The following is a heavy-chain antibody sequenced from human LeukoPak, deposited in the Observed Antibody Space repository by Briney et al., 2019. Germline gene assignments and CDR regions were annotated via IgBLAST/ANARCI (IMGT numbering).Heavy chain of an antibody. Sequence: PGGSLRLSCAASGFTFSTYEMNWVRQAPGKGLEWISYISSNGKTIYYSDSVKGRFTIFRDNAKNSLYLQMNSLRAEDTAVYYCAALWSFDYWGQGTLVSVSS. CDR3: AALWSFDY. CDR1: GFTFSTYE. CDR2: ISSNGKTI. V-gene: IGHV3-48*03. J-gene: IGHJ4*02. D-gene: IGHD2-21*01.